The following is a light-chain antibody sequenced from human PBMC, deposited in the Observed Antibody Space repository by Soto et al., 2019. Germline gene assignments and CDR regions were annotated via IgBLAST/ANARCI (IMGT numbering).Light chain of an antibody. Sequence: VMTQSPATLSVSAGERATLSCRASQSVSSNLAWYQQKPGPAPRLLIYGASTRATGIPARFSGSGSGTEFTLTISSLQSEDFAVYYCQQYNNWPPWTFGQGTKVDIK. CDR2: GAS. J-gene: IGKJ1*01. CDR3: QQYNNWPPWT. CDR1: QSVSSN. V-gene: IGKV3-15*01.